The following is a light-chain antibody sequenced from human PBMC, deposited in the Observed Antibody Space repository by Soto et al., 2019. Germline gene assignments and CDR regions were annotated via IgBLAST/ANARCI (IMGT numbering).Light chain of an antibody. Sequence: QSVLTQPASVSDSPGQSITISCTGTSSDVGGSNFVSWYQQRPGKPPKLIIYDVANRPSGVSNRFSGSKSGSTASLIISRLQTEDEADYYCVSYTSSTTYVVXTGTKV. V-gene: IGLV2-14*03. CDR2: DVA. J-gene: IGLJ1*01. CDR1: SSDVGGSNF. CDR3: VSYTSSTTYV.